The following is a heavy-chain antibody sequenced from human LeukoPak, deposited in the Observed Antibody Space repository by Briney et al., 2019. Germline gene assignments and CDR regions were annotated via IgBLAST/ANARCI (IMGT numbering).Heavy chain of an antibody. CDR2: IYYSRST. J-gene: IGHJ6*02. D-gene: IGHD1-14*01. CDR1: GGSISSYY. CDR3: ARHTTLRYYGMDV. V-gene: IGHV4-59*01. Sequence: SETLSLTCTVSGGSISSYYWSWIRQPPRKGLEWIGYIYYSRSTNYNPSLKSRVTISVDTSKSQFSLTLSCVTGADTAVYYCARHTTLRYYGMDVWGQGTTVTVSS.